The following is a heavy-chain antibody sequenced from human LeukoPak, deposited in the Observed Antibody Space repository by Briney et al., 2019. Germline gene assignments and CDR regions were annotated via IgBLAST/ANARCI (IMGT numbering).Heavy chain of an antibody. V-gene: IGHV1-8*02. D-gene: IGHD6-19*01. CDR3: ARDRSGWYWEVGVFDY. Sequence: GASVKVSRKASGYTFTSYDINWVRQATGQGLEWMGWMNPNSGTTGYAQKFQGRVTMTRDTSISTAYMELSRLRSDDTAVYYCARDRSGWYWEVGVFDYWGQGTLVTVSS. CDR1: GYTFTSYD. CDR2: MNPNSGTT. J-gene: IGHJ4*02.